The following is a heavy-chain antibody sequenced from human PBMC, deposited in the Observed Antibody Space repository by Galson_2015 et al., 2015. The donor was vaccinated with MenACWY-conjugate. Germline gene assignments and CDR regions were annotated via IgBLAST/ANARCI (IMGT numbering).Heavy chain of an antibody. CDR1: GFSFTSYW. D-gene: IGHD3-10*01. Sequence: SGAEVKKPGESLKISCQASGFSFTSYWIGWVRQMPGKGLEWMGIIYPSDSDTRYSPSFQGQVTMSADKSISTAYLQWSSLKASDTAIYYCARGLLWFGEAPEFWGQGTLVTVSS. J-gene: IGHJ4*02. CDR3: ARGLLWFGEAPEF. CDR2: IYPSDSDT. V-gene: IGHV5-51*01.